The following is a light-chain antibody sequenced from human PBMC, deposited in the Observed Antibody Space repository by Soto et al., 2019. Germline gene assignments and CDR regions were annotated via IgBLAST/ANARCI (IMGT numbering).Light chain of an antibody. V-gene: IGKV1-9*01. Sequence: IQLTQSPSSLSASVGDRVTITCRASQDIAIYLAWYQQKPGEAPKLLIYAASTLYGEVPSRFSGSGSGTDFALTITSLQAEDFATYYCQQLRLYPSTFGGGTKVEIK. J-gene: IGKJ4*01. CDR3: QQLRLYPST. CDR2: AAS. CDR1: QDIAIY.